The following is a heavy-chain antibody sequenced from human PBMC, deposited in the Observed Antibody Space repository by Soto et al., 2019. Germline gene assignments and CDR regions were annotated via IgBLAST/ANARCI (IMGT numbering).Heavy chain of an antibody. V-gene: IGHV1-69*13. Sequence: GASVKVSCNASGGTFNSYAISWVRQAPGQGLEWMGGIIPVFATANYAQKFQGRVTFTADESTTTVYMELSSLKSDDTAVYYCARRNKKLSPFDYWGQGTLVTVSS. CDR2: IIPVFATA. CDR3: ARRNKKLSPFDY. CDR1: GGTFNSYA. J-gene: IGHJ4*02.